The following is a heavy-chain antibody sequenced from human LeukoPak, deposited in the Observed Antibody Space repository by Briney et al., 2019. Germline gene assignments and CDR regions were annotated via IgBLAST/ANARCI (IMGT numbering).Heavy chain of an antibody. D-gene: IGHD1-26*01. CDR1: GFTFSSYW. Sequence: PGGSLRLSCAASGFTFSSYWMSWVRQAPGKGLEWVSGISGSGGSRFYTDSVKGWFTISRDNSKNTLYLQMNSLRAEDTAVYYCAKLREWELPDLFDYWGQGTLVTVSS. J-gene: IGHJ4*02. CDR3: AKLREWELPDLFDY. CDR2: ISGSGGSR. V-gene: IGHV3-23*01.